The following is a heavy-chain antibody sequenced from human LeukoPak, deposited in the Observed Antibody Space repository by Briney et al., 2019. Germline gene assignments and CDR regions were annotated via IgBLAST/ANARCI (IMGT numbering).Heavy chain of an antibody. J-gene: IGHJ4*02. Sequence: SVKVSCKASGGTFSSYTISWVRQAPGEGLEWMGRIIPILGIANYAQKFQGRVTITADKSTSTAYMELSSLRSEDTAVYYCAEHNYGDYDVFDYWGQGTLVTVSS. D-gene: IGHD4-17*01. CDR1: GGTFSSYT. V-gene: IGHV1-69*02. CDR2: IIPILGIA. CDR3: AEHNYGDYDVFDY.